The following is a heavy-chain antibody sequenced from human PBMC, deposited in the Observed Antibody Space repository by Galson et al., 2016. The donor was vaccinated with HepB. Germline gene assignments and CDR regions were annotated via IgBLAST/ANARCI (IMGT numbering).Heavy chain of an antibody. D-gene: IGHD2-2*01. CDR3: ARDMGYCSSTSCYVTAFDM. CDR1: GYSVTTYA. V-gene: IGHV7-4-1*02. CDR2: INTNTGKS. J-gene: IGHJ3*02. Sequence: KVSCKASGYSVTTYAMNWVRQAPGQGLEWMGWINTNTGKSTYAQAFTGRFVFSLDTSVSATYLQISGLKAEDTAVYYCARDMGYCSSTSCYVTAFDMWGQGTMITVSA.